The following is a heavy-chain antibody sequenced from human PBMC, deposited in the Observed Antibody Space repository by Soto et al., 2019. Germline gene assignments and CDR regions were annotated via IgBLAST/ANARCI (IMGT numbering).Heavy chain of an antibody. CDR2: ISSSSSYI. D-gene: IGHD3-22*01. CDR1: GFTFSSYS. Sequence: GGSLRLSCAASGFTFSSYSMNWVRQAPGKGLEWVSSISSSSSYIYYADSVKGRFTISRDNAKNSLYLHMNSLRVEDTAVYYCARDSPYSSGSFDYWGQGPLVTVSS. J-gene: IGHJ4*02. CDR3: ARDSPYSSGSFDY. V-gene: IGHV3-21*06.